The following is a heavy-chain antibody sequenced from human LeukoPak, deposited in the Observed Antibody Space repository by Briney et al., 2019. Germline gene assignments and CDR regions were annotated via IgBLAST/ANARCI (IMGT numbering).Heavy chain of an antibody. CDR3: VNLMGDYVDY. D-gene: IGHD2-8*01. V-gene: IGHV3-30*18. Sequence: GGSLRLSCAASGFTFSSYGMHWVRQAPGKGLEWVARISYDGENKYYAGSVKGRFTISRDNSKNTVSVQMNNLRAEDTAVYYCVNLMGDYVDYWGQGTLVTVSS. J-gene: IGHJ4*02. CDR1: GFTFSSYG. CDR2: ISYDGENK.